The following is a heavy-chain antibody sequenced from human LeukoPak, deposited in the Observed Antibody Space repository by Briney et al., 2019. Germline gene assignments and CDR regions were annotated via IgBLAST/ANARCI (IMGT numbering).Heavy chain of an antibody. V-gene: IGHV4-34*01. CDR3: AREWFPLLGYYYMDV. Sequence: SETLSLTCAVYGGSFSGYYWSWIRQPPGKGLEWIGEINHSGSTNYNPSLKSRVTISVDTSKNQFSLKLSSVTAADTAVYYCAREWFPLLGYYYMDVWGKGTTVTVSS. CDR2: INHSGST. CDR1: GGSFSGYY. J-gene: IGHJ6*03. D-gene: IGHD3-10*01.